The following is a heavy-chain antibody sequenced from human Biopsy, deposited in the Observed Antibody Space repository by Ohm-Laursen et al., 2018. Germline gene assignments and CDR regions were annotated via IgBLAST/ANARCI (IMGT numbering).Heavy chain of an antibody. CDR1: GYTFTSHD. J-gene: IGHJ4*02. D-gene: IGHD1-26*01. V-gene: IGHV1-8*01. Sequence: GDSVKVSCKASGYTFTSHDINWVPQATGQGLEWMGWMSPNTGNTVYAQRFQDRVTMTSDTSTGTAYMELTSLTSDDTAAYFCARWETTLGRSLDSWGQGTLVAVSS. CDR2: MSPNTGNT. CDR3: ARWETTLGRSLDS.